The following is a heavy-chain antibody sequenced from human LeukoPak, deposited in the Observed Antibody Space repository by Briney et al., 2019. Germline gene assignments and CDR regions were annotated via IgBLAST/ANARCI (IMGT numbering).Heavy chain of an antibody. Sequence: GGSLRLSCAASGFTFSSYAMSWVRQAPGKGLEWVSAISGSGGSTYYADSVKDRFTISRDNSKNTLYLQMNSLRAEDTAVYYCAKVWPLIVVVLRGGGFDYWGQGTLVTVSS. D-gene: IGHD3-22*01. CDR2: ISGSGGST. J-gene: IGHJ4*02. V-gene: IGHV3-23*01. CDR3: AKVWPLIVVVLRGGGFDY. CDR1: GFTFSSYA.